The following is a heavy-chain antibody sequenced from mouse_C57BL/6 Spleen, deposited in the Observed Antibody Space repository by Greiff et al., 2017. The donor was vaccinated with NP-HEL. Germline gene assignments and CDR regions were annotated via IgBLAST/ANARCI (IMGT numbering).Heavy chain of an antibody. D-gene: IGHD4-1*01. Sequence: VQLQQSGPELVKPGASVKMSCKASGYTFTDYNMHWVKQSHGKSLEWIGYINPNNGGTSYNQKFKGKATLTVNKSSSTAYMELRSLTSEDSAVYYCARVGRGYWYFDVWGTGTTVTVSS. CDR2: INPNNGGT. J-gene: IGHJ1*03. CDR1: GYTFTDYN. CDR3: ARVGRGYWYFDV. V-gene: IGHV1-22*01.